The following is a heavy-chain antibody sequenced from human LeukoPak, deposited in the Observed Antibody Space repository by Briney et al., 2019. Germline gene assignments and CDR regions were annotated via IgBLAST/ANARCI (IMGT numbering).Heavy chain of an antibody. CDR1: GDSIGTSGYY. D-gene: IGHD3-3*01. J-gene: IGHJ4*01. CDR3: ARVRDDYFFDY. V-gene: IGHV4-31*03. Sequence: PSETLSLTCTVSGDSIGTSGYYWSWIRQHPGTGLEWIAYIHYIGNTYYNPSLESRVTMSVDTSSNQCSLNVASVTAADTAVYYCARVRDDYFFDYWGQGILVTVSP. CDR2: IHYIGNT.